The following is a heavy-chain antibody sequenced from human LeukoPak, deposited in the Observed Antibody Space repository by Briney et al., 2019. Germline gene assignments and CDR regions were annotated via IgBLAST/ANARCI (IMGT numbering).Heavy chain of an antibody. D-gene: IGHD7-27*01. CDR3: ARVPTNWGYGPRAFDY. CDR2: ISAYNGHT. CDR1: KSTLKSNV. V-gene: IGHV1-18*01. J-gene: IGHJ4*02. Sequence: AKTATCPASKSTLKSNVVSRVGHPPRKKLEWMGWISAYNGHTNYAQKFQGRVTVTTDTSTSTAYMELGSLRSDDTAVYYCARVPTNWGYGPRAFDYWGQGTVVTVSS.